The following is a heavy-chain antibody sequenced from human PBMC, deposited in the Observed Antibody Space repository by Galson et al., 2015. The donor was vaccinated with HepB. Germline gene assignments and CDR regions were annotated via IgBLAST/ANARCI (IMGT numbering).Heavy chain of an antibody. J-gene: IGHJ4*02. CDR2: ISHSGGS. Sequence: LSLTCTVYGGSISDYFWTWLRQPPGKRLEWIGEISHSGGSTYNPSLKSRLTISIATSKNQFSLKLNSVTAADTAVYYCARGLNRFDSWGQGTLVTVSS. D-gene: IGHD2/OR15-2a*01. CDR3: ARGLNRFDS. CDR1: GGSISDYF. V-gene: IGHV4-34*01.